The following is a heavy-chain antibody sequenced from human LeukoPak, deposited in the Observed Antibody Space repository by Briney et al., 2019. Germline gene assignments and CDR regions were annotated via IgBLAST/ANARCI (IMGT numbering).Heavy chain of an antibody. CDR1: GFTFSTYW. Sequence: GGSLRLSCVVSGFTFSTYWMHWVRQAPGKGLVWVSRINGDGRETTYGDSVKGRFTISRDNSKNTLYLQMNSLRAEDTAVYYCAKDLAGYYYDSSGYHTPDYWGQGTLVTVSS. V-gene: IGHV3-74*01. CDR3: AKDLAGYYYDSSGYHTPDY. CDR2: INGDGRET. D-gene: IGHD3-22*01. J-gene: IGHJ4*02.